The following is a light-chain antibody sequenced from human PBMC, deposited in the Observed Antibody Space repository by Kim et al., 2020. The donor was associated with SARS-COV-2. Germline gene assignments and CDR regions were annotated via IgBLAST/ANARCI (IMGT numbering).Light chain of an antibody. CDR1: QSVSSI. CDR2: GAS. J-gene: IGKJ1*01. V-gene: IGKV3-15*01. CDR3: QPYNNWPPWT. Sequence: SPGERATLSCRASQSVSSILAWYQQKPGQAPRLLIYGASTRATGIPARFSGSGSGTEFTLTISSLQSEDFAVYCCQPYNNWPPWTFGQGTKVDI.